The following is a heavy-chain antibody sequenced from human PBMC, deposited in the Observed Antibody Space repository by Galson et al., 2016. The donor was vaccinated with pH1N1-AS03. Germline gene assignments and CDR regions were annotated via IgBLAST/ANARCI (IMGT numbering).Heavy chain of an antibody. V-gene: IGHV1-18*01. J-gene: IGHJ4*02. CDR2: ISAYYGDT. CDR1: GYTFTTYG. CDR3: VGESEISGVVFFNY. Sequence: SVKVSCKASGYTFTTYGISWVRQAPGQGLEWMGWISAYYGDTHFAHKFQERVTLTRDTSTATAHMELRNLRSDDTAVYYCVGESEISGVVFFNYWGQGTLVTVSS. D-gene: IGHD3-3*01.